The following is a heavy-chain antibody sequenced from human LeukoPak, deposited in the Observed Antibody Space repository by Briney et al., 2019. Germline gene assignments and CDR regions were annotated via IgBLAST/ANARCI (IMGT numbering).Heavy chain of an antibody. CDR3: ARRVCCADCYSSDYYYYGMDV. V-gene: IGHV1-69*01. D-gene: IGHD2-21*02. Sequence: SVKVSCKASGGTFSRNVISWVRQAPGQGLEWMGGIIPIFGTTNYAQKFQGRVTITADESTSTVFMDLSSLGSEDTAVYYCARRVCCADCYSSDYYYYGMDVWGQGTTVIVSS. CDR2: IIPIFGTT. J-gene: IGHJ6*02. CDR1: GGTFSRNV.